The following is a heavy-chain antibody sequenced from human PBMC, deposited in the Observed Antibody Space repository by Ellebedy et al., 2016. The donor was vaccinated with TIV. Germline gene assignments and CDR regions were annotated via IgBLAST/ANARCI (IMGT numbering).Heavy chain of an antibody. Sequence: SLKISXAASGFTSDDYAMHWVRQAPGRGLEWVSGISWNSGSIGYADSVKGRFTISRDNAKNSLYLQMNSLRTEDTALYYCAKDLELRFFKMEAFDIWGQGTMVTVSS. D-gene: IGHD3-3*01. CDR1: GFTSDDYA. CDR3: AKDLELRFFKMEAFDI. CDR2: ISWNSGSI. J-gene: IGHJ3*02. V-gene: IGHV3-9*02.